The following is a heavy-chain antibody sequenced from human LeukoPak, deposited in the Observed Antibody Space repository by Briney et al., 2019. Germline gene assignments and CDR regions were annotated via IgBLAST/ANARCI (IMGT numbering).Heavy chain of an antibody. Sequence: SETLSLTCAVYGESFSRYYWSWIRQPPGKGLEWIGEIYHSGSTNYNPSLKSRVTISVDTSKNQFSLKLSSVTAADTAVYYCARGFRRVWGSYRYPYYFDYWGQGTLVTVSS. CDR3: ARGFRRVWGSYRYPYYFDY. CDR2: IYHSGST. V-gene: IGHV4-34*01. J-gene: IGHJ4*02. CDR1: GESFSRYY. D-gene: IGHD3-16*02.